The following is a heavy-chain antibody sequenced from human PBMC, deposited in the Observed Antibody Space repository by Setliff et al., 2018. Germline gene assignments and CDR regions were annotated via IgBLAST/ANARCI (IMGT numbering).Heavy chain of an antibody. D-gene: IGHD6-25*01. J-gene: IGHJ4*02. V-gene: IGHV3-23*01. CDR2: IGASGDRT. CDR3: ANYEQRPRNLDY. CDR1: GGSFNVYF. Sequence: ETLSLTCAVYGGSFNVYFWSWIRQPPGKGLEWVSSIGASGDRTYYADSVKGRFTISRDNPRSTLYLQMNSLRAEDTALYYCANYEQRPRNLDYWGQGTLVTVSS.